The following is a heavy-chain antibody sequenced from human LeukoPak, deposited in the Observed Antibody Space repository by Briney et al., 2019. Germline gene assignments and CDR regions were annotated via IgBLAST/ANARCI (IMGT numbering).Heavy chain of an antibody. CDR2: MNINSGNT. Sequence: ASVKVSCKASGYTFISYDINWVRQATRQGLEWMGWMNINSGNTGYAQNFQGRVTMTRDTSISTAYMELSSLTSEDTAVYYCAKSNGYGLVDIWGQGTMVTVSS. CDR1: GYTFISYD. D-gene: IGHD3-10*01. CDR3: AKSNGYGLVDI. J-gene: IGHJ3*02. V-gene: IGHV1-8*01.